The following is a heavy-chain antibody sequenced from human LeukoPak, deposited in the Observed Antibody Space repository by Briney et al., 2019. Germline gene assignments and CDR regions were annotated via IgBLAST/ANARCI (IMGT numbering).Heavy chain of an antibody. CDR3: ARGGTGSENDY. J-gene: IGHJ4*02. V-gene: IGHV3-7*01. CDR1: GFTFSRYW. D-gene: IGHD3-9*01. Sequence: GGSLRLSCAASGFTFSRYWMSWVRQAPGKGLEWVANIKHDGGEKYYVDSVKGRFTISRDNAKNSLYLQMDSLRVEDTAIYYCARGGTGSENDYWGQGILVTVSS. CDR2: IKHDGGEK.